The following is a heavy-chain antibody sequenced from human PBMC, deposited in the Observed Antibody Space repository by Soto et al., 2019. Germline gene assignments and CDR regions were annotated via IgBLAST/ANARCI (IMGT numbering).Heavy chain of an antibody. D-gene: IGHD3-22*01. Sequence: SLPLSLPSTVAYGTSSSGSYYCSWNRQPPGKGLEWIGYIYYSGSTNYNPSLKSRVTISVDTSKNQFSLKLSSVTAADTAVYYCARDTHPYYDSSGHEYWGQGTLVTVSS. V-gene: IGHV4-61*01. CDR1: YGTSSSGSYY. CDR2: IYYSGST. CDR3: ARDTHPYYDSSGHEY. J-gene: IGHJ4*02.